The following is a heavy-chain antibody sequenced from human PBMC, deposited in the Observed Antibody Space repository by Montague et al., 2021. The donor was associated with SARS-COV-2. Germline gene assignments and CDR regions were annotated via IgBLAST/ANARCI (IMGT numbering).Heavy chain of an antibody. CDR2: VSSSGXT. D-gene: IGHD6-19*01. CDR1: GDAIGESTYK. J-gene: IGHJ6*01. CDR3: ARLALSGWPSYYLYGLDV. V-gene: IGHV4-39*01. Sequence: SETLSLTCTVSGDAIGESTYKWGWIRQPPGKGLEFIASVSSSGXTXYXXXXQXRVTLSVDTSKNEISLKVTSVTAADTSVYYCARLALSGWPSYYLYGLDVWGPGTMITVSS.